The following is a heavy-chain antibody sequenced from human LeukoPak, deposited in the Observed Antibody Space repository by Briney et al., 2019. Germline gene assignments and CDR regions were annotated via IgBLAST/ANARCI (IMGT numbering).Heavy chain of an antibody. CDR2: IKQDGSEK. CDR3: ARDHGAAGAYYMDV. Sequence: GGSLRLSCAASGFTFSSYWMSWVRQAPGKGLEWVANIKQDGSEKYYVDSVKGRFTISRDNAKNSLYLQMNSPRAEDTAVYYCARDHGAAGAYYMDVWGKGTTVTVSS. CDR1: GFTFSSYW. D-gene: IGHD3-10*01. J-gene: IGHJ6*03. V-gene: IGHV3-7*01.